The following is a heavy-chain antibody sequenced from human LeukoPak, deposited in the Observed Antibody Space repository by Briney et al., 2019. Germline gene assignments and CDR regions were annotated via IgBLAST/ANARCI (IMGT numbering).Heavy chain of an antibody. V-gene: IGHV1-2*02. J-gene: IGHJ3*01. D-gene: IGHD1-1*01. CDR3: AREFRTTAWSYDAFDL. Sequence: GASVKVSCKASGYTFTGYYMHWVRQAPGQGLEWVGWINPTSGGTNYAQKFQDRVTMTRDTSNNSSYMEVSRLRSDDTAVYYCAREFRTTAWSYDAFDLWGQGTMVTVSS. CDR2: INPTSGGT. CDR1: GYTFTGYY.